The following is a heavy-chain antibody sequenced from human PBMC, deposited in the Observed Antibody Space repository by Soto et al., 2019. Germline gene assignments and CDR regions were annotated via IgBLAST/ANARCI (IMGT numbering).Heavy chain of an antibody. J-gene: IGHJ4*02. CDR2: IGTAGDT. Sequence: EVQLVESGGGLVQPGGSLRLSCAASGFTFSSYDMHWVRQATGKGLEWVSAIGTAGDTYYPGSVKGRFTISRENAKNSLYLQMNSLRAEDTAVYYCARGGQWLVPASFDYWGQGTLVTVSS. CDR3: ARGGQWLVPASFDY. CDR1: GFTFSSYD. D-gene: IGHD6-19*01. V-gene: IGHV3-13*01.